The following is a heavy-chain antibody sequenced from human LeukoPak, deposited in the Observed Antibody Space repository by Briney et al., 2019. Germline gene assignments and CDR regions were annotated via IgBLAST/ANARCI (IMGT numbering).Heavy chain of an antibody. CDR1: GGSFSGYY. Sequence: SETLSLTCAVYGGSFSGYYWSWIRQPPGKGLEWIGEINHSGSTNYNPSLKSRVTISVDTSKNQFSLKLSSVTAADTAVYYCATRGAYNWFAPWGQGTLVTVSS. J-gene: IGHJ5*02. CDR2: INHSGST. CDR3: ATRGAYNWFAP. V-gene: IGHV4-34*01.